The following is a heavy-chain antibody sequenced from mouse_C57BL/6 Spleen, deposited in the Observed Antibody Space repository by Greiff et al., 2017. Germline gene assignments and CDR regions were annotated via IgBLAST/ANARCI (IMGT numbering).Heavy chain of an antibody. CDR1: GYTFTSYW. CDR2: IYPGSGST. D-gene: IGHD1-1*01. CDR3: ARWYCYGSFYYFDY. V-gene: IGHV1-55*01. J-gene: IGHJ2*01. Sequence: VQLKQPGAELVKPGASVKMSCKASGYTFTSYWITWVQQRPGPGLEWIGDIYPGSGSTNYNEKFKSKATLTVDTSSSTAYMQIRSLTSEDSAVYYCARWYCYGSFYYFDYWGQGTTLTVSS.